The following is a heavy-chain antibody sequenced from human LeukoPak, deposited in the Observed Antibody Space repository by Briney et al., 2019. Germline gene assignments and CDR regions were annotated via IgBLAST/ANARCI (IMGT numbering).Heavy chain of an antibody. J-gene: IGHJ4*02. D-gene: IGHD3-9*01. V-gene: IGHV3-7*01. Sequence: GGSLRLSCAASGFTFSSYWMSWVRQAPGKGLEWVANIKQDGSEKYYVDSVKGRFTISRDNAKNSLYLQMNSLRAEDTAVYYCARDRYDILTGYYSDYWGQGTLVTVSS. CDR1: GFTFSSYW. CDR3: ARDRYDILTGYYSDY. CDR2: IKQDGSEK.